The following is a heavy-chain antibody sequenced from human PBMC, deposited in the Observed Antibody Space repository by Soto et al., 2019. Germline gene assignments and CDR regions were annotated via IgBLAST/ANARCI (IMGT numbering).Heavy chain of an antibody. D-gene: IGHD3-22*01. CDR2: ISSSSSYT. J-gene: IGHJ4*02. Sequence: GGSLRLSCAASGFTLSYYYMSWIRQAPGKGLEWVSYISSSSSYTNYADSVKGRFTISRDNAKNSLYLQMNSLRAEDTAVYYCXSTYYYDSSGYPLSFDYWGQGTLVTVSS. CDR1: GFTLSYYY. CDR3: XSTYYYDSSGYPLSFDY. V-gene: IGHV3-11*06.